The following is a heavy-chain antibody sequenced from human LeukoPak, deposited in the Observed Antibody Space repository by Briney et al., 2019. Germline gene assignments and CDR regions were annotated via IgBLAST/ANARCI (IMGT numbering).Heavy chain of an antibody. V-gene: IGHV3-30-3*01. J-gene: IGHJ4*02. CDR3: ARRKSGENSEFDY. CDR2: ISYDGSNK. CDR1: GFTFSSYA. D-gene: IGHD2-15*01. Sequence: GRSLRLSCAASGFTFSSYAMHWVRQAPGKGLEWVAVISYDGSNKYYADSVKGRFTISRDNSKNTLDLQMDSLRAEDTALYYCARRKSGENSEFDYWGQGALVTVSS.